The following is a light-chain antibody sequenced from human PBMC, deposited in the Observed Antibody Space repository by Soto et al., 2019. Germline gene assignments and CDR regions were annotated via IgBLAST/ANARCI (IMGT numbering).Light chain of an antibody. Sequence: EIVLTQSPATLSVSPGERATLSCRASLSVSSTIAWYQQKPGQAPRLLIYDASFRATAIPARFIGSGSGTEFTLTISRLEPEDFAVYYCQQCGSAPLTFGQGTKVDIK. CDR1: LSVSST. V-gene: IGKV3-20*01. CDR3: QQCGSAPLT. J-gene: IGKJ1*01. CDR2: DAS.